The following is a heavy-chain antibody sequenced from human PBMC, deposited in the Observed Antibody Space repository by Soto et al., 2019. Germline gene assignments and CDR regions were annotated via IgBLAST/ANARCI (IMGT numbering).Heavy chain of an antibody. CDR3: AHRVGSRGSLDY. Sequence: GGSLRLSCASSGFPFGSYAMSWVRKAPGKGLEWVSTITYDGTITYYANPVQGRLTVTKDNSKKQVVLTMANMDPADTATYYCAHRVGSRGSLDYWGQGTLVTVSS. CDR2: ITYDGTIT. V-gene: IGHV3-23*01. CDR1: GFPFGSYA. J-gene: IGHJ4*02. D-gene: IGHD3-10*01.